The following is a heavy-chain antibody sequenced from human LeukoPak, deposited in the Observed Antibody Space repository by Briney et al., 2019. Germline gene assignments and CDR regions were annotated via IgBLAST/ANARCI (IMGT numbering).Heavy chain of an antibody. D-gene: IGHD3-22*01. J-gene: IGHJ4*02. CDR2: MYSGGST. Sequence: QPGGSLRLSCAASGFTVSSNYMSWVRQAPGKGLEWVSVMYSGGSTYYADSVKGRFTISRDNSKNTLYLQMNSLRAEDTAVYYCARDGPTYYYDSSGYYFDYWGQGTLVTVSS. V-gene: IGHV3-53*01. CDR1: GFTVSSNY. CDR3: ARDGPTYYYDSSGYYFDY.